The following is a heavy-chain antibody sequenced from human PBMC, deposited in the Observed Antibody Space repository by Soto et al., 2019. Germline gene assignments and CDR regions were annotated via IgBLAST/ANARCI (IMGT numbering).Heavy chain of an antibody. CDR2: IYYSGST. CDR1: GGSISSYY. V-gene: IGHV4-59*01. D-gene: IGHD3-10*01. J-gene: IGHJ5*02. CDR3: ARELFGRSVWFDP. Sequence: QVQLQESGPGLVKPSETLSLTCTVSGGSISSYYWSWIRQPPGKGLEWIGYIYYSGSTNYNPSLKSRVTISVETSKTQFSLKLSSVTAADTAVYYCARELFGRSVWFDPWGQGTLVTVSS.